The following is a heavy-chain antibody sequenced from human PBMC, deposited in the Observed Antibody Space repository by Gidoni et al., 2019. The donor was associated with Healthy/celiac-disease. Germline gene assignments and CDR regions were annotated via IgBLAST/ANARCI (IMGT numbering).Heavy chain of an antibody. CDR2: INPSGGST. D-gene: IGHD2-15*01. CDR1: GYTFTSYY. J-gene: IGHJ3*02. V-gene: IGHV1-46*01. Sequence: QVQLVQSGAEVKKPGASVKVSCKASGYTFTSYYMPWVRQAPGQGLEWMGIINPSGGSTSYAQKFQGRVTMTRDTSTSTVYMELSSLRSEDTAVYYCARDLIEDIVVVVAATNDAFDIWGQGTMVTVSS. CDR3: ARDLIEDIVVVVAATNDAFDI.